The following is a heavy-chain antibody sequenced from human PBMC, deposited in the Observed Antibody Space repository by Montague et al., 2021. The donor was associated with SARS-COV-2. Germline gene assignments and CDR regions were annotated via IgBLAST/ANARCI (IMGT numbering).Heavy chain of an antibody. V-gene: IGHV3-20*04. CDR2: ITRNGDST. CDR1: GSTFDDYG. D-gene: IGHD1-26*01. Sequence: SLRLSCAASGSTFDDYGMSWVRQGPGKGLEWVSGITRNGDSTDFADSVKGRFTISRDNAKNSLYLQMNSLRAEDTAVYYCARPYSGSYLGWFDPWGQGTLVTVSS. CDR3: ARPYSGSYLGWFDP. J-gene: IGHJ5*02.